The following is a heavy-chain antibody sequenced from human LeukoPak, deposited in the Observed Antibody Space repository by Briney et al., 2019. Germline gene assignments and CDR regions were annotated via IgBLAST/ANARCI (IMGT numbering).Heavy chain of an antibody. CDR3: AREVVVVAATPFSPTFPTFDP. CDR1: GYTFTGYY. V-gene: IGHV1-2*02. CDR2: INPNSGGT. D-gene: IGHD2-15*01. J-gene: IGHJ5*02. Sequence: ASVKVSCTASGYTFTGYYMHWVRQAPGQGLEWMGWINPNSGGTNYAQKFQGRVTMTRDTSISTAYMELSGLRSDDTAVYYCAREVVVVAATPFSPTFPTFDPWGRGTLVTVSS.